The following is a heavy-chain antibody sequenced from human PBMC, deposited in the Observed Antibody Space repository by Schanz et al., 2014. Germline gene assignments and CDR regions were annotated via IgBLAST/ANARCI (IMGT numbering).Heavy chain of an antibody. J-gene: IGHJ4*02. D-gene: IGHD2-21*02. CDR3: VRERTNYGGNSYFFDH. V-gene: IGHV3-66*01. CDR1: GFIVRSNY. CDR2: VHPGGST. Sequence: EVQVVESGGGLVQPGGSLRLSCTASGFIVRSNYMTWVRQAPGKGLEWVSFVHPGGSTYYPDSVKGRFTISRDSSKNTLYLQMNSLRPEDTAVYYCVRERTNYGGNSYFFDHWGQGTLVTVSS.